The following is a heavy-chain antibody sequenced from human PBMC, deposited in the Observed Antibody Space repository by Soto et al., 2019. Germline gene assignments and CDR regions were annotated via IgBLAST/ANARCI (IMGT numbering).Heavy chain of an antibody. J-gene: IGHJ3*02. V-gene: IGHV3-30*03. CDR1: GFTFSSYG. CDR3: AGSPLGYCSGGSCRGDAFDI. D-gene: IGHD2-15*01. Sequence: SLRLSCAASGFTFSSYGMHWVRQAPGKGLEWVAVISYDGSNKYYADSVKVRFTISRDNSKNTLYLQMNSLRSEDTAVYYCAGSPLGYCSGGSCRGDAFDIWGQGTMVTVSS. CDR2: ISYDGSNK.